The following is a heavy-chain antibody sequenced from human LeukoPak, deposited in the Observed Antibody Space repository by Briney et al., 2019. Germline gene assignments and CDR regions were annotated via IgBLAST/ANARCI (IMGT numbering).Heavy chain of an antibody. Sequence: SETLSLTCTVSGGSISSYYWSRIRQPPGKGLEWIGYIYYSGCTNYNPSLNSRVTISVDTSKNQFSLKLSSVTAADTAVYYCARGISGDGYQLLSGGIVGWFDPWGQGTLVTVSS. CDR2: IYYSGCT. V-gene: IGHV4-59*01. CDR1: GGSISSYY. J-gene: IGHJ5*02. D-gene: IGHD2-2*01. CDR3: ARGISGDGYQLLSGGIVGWFDP.